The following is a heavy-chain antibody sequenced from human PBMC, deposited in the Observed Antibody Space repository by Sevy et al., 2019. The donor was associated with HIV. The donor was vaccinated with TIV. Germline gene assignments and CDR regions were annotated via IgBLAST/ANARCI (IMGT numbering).Heavy chain of an antibody. V-gene: IGHV4-39*01. CDR3: ARHNDGGNSFDY. CDR2: IYYSGST. J-gene: IGHJ4*02. D-gene: IGHD2-21*02. CDR1: GGSISSSSYY. Sequence: SETLSLTCTVSGGSISSSSYYWGWIRQPPGKGLEWIGSIYYSGSTYYNPSLKSRVTISVDTSKNQFSLKLSSVTAADTAVYYCARHNDGGNSFDYWGQGTLATVSS.